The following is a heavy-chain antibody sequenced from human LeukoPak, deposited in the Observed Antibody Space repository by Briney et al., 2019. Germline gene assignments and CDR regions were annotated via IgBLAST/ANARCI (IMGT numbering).Heavy chain of an antibody. D-gene: IGHD6-13*01. J-gene: IGHJ4*02. CDR1: GFTFSSYS. Sequence: GGSLRLSCAASGFTFSSYSMNWVRQAPGKGLEWVANIKQDGSEKYYVDSVKGRFTISRDNAKNSLYLQMNSLRAEDTAVYYCAKGKISSRSFDYWGQGTLVTVSS. CDR3: AKGKISSRSFDY. CDR2: IKQDGSEK. V-gene: IGHV3-7*03.